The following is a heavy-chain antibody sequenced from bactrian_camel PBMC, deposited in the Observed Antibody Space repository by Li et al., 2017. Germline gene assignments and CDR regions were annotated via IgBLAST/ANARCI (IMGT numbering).Heavy chain of an antibody. D-gene: IGHD2*01. Sequence: HVQLVESGGGSAQPGGSLSLSCTTTAEALDSNCISRFRQAPGKGRKGIVGFYTDTGRTYYADSVKGRFTISQDNAKNTVYLQMNSLKPEDTAMYYCAARGPYCYTKLSVRDFTYWGQGTQVTVS. J-gene: IGHJ6*01. V-gene: IGHV3S1*01. CDR2: FYTDTGRT. CDR1: AEALDSNC. CDR3: AARGPYCYTKLSVRDFTY.